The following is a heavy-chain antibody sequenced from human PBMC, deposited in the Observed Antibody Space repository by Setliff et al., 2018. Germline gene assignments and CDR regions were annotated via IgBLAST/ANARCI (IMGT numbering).Heavy chain of an antibody. J-gene: IGHJ4*02. Sequence: SETLSLTCTVSGGSISSHYWSWIRQPPGKGLEWIGSIYYSGNTYYNPSLNSRLTISVDTSKNQFSLRLTSVTAADTAIYYCARVRNTQNGFFDYWSQGTLVTVSS. CDR1: GGSISSHY. CDR3: ARVRNTQNGFFDY. V-gene: IGHV4-59*11. D-gene: IGHD1-1*01. CDR2: IYYSGNT.